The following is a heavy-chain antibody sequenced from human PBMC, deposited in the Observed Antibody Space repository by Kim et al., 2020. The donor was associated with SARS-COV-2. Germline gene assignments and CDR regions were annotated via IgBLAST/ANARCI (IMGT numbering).Heavy chain of an antibody. CDR2: TYYRSKWYN. J-gene: IGHJ6*02. CDR3: AREEDIVVVVAATGPPADDNYYYYYGMDV. Sequence: SQTLSLTCAISGDSVSSNSAAWNWIRQSPSRGLEWLGRTYYRSKWYNDYAVSVKSRITINPDTSKNQFSLQLNSVTPEDTAVYYCAREEDIVVVVAATGPPADDNYYYYYGMDVWGQGTTVTVSS. D-gene: IGHD2-15*01. V-gene: IGHV6-1*01. CDR1: GDSVSSNSAA.